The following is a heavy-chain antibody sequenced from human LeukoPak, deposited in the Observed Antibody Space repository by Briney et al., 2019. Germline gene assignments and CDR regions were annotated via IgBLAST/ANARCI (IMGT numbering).Heavy chain of an antibody. Sequence: TSETLSLTCTVSGGSISSYYWSWVRQPPGKGLEWLGFVYYTGSTNYSPSLKSRVTISVDTSKNQFSLKLRSVTAADTAVYYCARISSSNWYNERGAFDVWGQGTMVTVSS. CDR1: GGSISSYY. D-gene: IGHD6-13*01. V-gene: IGHV4-59*01. CDR3: ARISSSNWYNERGAFDV. CDR2: VYYTGST. J-gene: IGHJ3*01.